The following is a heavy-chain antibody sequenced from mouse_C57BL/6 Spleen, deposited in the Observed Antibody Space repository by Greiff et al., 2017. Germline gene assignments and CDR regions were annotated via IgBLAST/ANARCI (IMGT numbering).Heavy chain of an antibody. D-gene: IGHD1-1*01. Sequence: EVQGVESGGGLVKPGGSLKLSCAASGFTFSSYAMSWVRQTPEKRLEWVATISDGGSYTYYPDNVKGRFTISRDNAKNNLYLQMSHLKSEDTAMYYCARDGSSYRYYAMDYWGQGTSVTVSS. CDR2: ISDGGSYT. J-gene: IGHJ4*01. CDR1: GFTFSSYA. CDR3: ARDGSSYRYYAMDY. V-gene: IGHV5-4*01.